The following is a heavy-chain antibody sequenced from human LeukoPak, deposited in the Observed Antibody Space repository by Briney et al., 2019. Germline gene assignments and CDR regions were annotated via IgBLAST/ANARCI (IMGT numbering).Heavy chain of an antibody. CDR1: GFTFSLSA. CDR2: VSNSGAAT. V-gene: IGHV3-23*01. CDR3: AKEAFRPALLAF. D-gene: IGHD2-21*01. J-gene: IGHJ4*02. Sequence: GGSLRLSCAASGFTFSLSAMTWVRQPPGKGLEWVATVSNSGAATYYADSVKGRFSISRDNSKNTVSLEMSNLRTDDTAIYYCAKEAFRPALLAFWGQGSLVTVSS.